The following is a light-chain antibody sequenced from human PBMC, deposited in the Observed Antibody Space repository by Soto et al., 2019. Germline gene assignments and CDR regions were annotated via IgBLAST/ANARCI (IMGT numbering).Light chain of an antibody. CDR1: QSVSNY. CDR2: DAS. CDR3: QQRSSSPLLT. J-gene: IGKJ4*01. V-gene: IGKV3-11*01. Sequence: EIVLXQXPXXLSLSPGERATLSCRASQSVSNYLAWFQQKPGQAPRLLIYDASNRATGIPARFSGSGSGTDFTLTISSLEPEDFAVYYCQQRSSSPLLTFGGGTKVEI.